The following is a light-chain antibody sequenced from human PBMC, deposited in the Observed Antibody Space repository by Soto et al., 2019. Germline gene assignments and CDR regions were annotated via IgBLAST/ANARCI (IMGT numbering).Light chain of an antibody. Sequence: EIALTQSPGTLSLSPGERATLSYRASQSVSSSYLAWYQQKPGQAPRLLIYGASSRATGIPDRFSGSGSGADFTLTISRLDPEDFAVYFCQQYGSSPRTFGQGTKVDIK. J-gene: IGKJ1*01. CDR3: QQYGSSPRT. CDR1: QSVSSSY. V-gene: IGKV3-20*01. CDR2: GAS.